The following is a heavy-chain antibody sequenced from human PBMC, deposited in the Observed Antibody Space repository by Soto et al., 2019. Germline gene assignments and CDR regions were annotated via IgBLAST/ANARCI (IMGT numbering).Heavy chain of an antibody. CDR2: IYYSGST. Sequence: PSVTLSLTCTVSCGSISSGGYYWSWIRQHPGKGLEWIGYIYYSGSTYYNPSLKSRVTISVDTSKNQFSLKLSSVTAADTAVYYCARDSYYDSSGSSSSAFEIWGQGTMVTVSS. V-gene: IGHV4-31*03. CDR3: ARDSYYDSSGSSSSAFEI. CDR1: CGSISSGGYY. J-gene: IGHJ3*02. D-gene: IGHD3-22*01.